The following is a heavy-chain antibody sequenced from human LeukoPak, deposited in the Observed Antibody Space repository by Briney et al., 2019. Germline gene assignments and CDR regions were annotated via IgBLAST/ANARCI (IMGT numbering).Heavy chain of an antibody. CDR2: IIPIFGAA. V-gene: IGHV1-69*06. D-gene: IGHD5-24*01. CDR1: GYTFTSYG. J-gene: IGHJ5*02. CDR3: ARDYGYPNNWFDP. Sequence: GASVKVSCKASGYTFTSYGISWVRQAPGQGLEWMGGIIPIFGAANYAQKFQGRVTITADKSTSTAYMELSSLRSEDTAVYYCARDYGYPNNWFDPWGQGTLVTVSS.